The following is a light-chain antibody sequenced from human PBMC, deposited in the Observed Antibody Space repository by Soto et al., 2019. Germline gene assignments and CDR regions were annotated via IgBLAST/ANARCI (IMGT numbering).Light chain of an antibody. CDR3: KQYNTYWT. J-gene: IGKJ1*01. Sequence: DIQMTQSPSSLSASVGDRVTITCRASQGISSYLAWYQQKPGKAPKLLIYKASSLQSGVPSRFSGSGSGTEFTLTISSLQPDDFATYYCKQYNTYWTFGQGTKVDIK. CDR1: QGISSY. CDR2: KAS. V-gene: IGKV1-5*03.